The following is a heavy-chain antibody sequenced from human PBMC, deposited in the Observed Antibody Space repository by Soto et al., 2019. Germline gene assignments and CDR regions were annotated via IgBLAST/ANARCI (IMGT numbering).Heavy chain of an antibody. CDR3: TKSLNHYGMDV. CDR1: GYTFTAYY. D-gene: IGHD3-10*01. Sequence: VSVKVSCKASGYTFTAYYVHWVRQAPGQGLEWMGWINPNTGGTKYAQKFQGWVTMTRDTSISTAYMELSRLRSDDTAMYYCTKSLNHYGMDVWGQGTTVTVSS. V-gene: IGHV1-2*04. CDR2: INPNTGGT. J-gene: IGHJ6*02.